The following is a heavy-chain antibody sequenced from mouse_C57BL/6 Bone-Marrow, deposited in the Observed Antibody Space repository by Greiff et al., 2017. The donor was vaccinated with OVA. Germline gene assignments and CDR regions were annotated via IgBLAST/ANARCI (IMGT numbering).Heavy chain of an antibody. J-gene: IGHJ3*01. V-gene: IGHV1-4*01. D-gene: IGHD1-1*01. CDR1: GYTFTSYT. CDR3: ARPLYYGSSPAWFAY. Sequence: VQLVESGAELARPGASVKMSCKASGYTFTSYTMHWVKQRPGQGLEWIGYINPSSGYTKYNQKFKDKATLTADKSSSTAYMQLSSLTSEDSAVYYCARPLYYGSSPAWFAYWGQGTLVTVSA. CDR2: INPSSGYT.